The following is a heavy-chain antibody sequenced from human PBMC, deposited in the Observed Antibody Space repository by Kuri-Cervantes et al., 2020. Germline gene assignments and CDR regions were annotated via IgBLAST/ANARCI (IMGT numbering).Heavy chain of an antibody. CDR3: ATGPTTMDSGYYYYYMDV. V-gene: IGHV3-48*03. CDR1: GFTFDSYA. D-gene: IGHD5-24*01. Sequence: GESLKISCAASGFTFDSYAMSWVRQAPGKGLEWVSYISISGSTIYYADSVKGRFTISRDNAKNSLYLQMSSLRAEDAAVYYCATGPTTMDSGYYYYYMDVWGKGTTVTVSS. J-gene: IGHJ6*03. CDR2: ISISGSTI.